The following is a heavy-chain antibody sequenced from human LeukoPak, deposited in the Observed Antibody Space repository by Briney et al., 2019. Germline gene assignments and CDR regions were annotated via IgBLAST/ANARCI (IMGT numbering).Heavy chain of an antibody. D-gene: IGHD3-10*01. V-gene: IGHV1-2*02. CDR3: ASPWGRWFGELIWYFDL. CDR2: INPNSGGT. J-gene: IGHJ2*01. CDR1: GYTFTAYY. Sequence: GASVKVSCKASGYTFTAYYIHWVRQAPGQGLEWMGWINPNSGGTNYAQRFQGRVTMTRDTSITTAYMELSRLRSDDTAVYYCASPWGRWFGELIWYFDLWGQGTLVTVSS.